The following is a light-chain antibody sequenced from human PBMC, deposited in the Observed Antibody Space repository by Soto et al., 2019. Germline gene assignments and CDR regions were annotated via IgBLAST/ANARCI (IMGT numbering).Light chain of an antibody. CDR2: AAA. V-gene: IGKV1-6*02. CDR3: LQDHNYPLT. J-gene: IGKJ4*01. Sequence: AIQMAQSPSSLSASVGDRVTITCRASQGIGNDVGWFQQKPGKAPKLLIYAAATLQSGVPSRFSGSISRTDFTHTFSSLQPEDFATYYCLQDHNYPLTFGGGTKVEIK. CDR1: QGIGND.